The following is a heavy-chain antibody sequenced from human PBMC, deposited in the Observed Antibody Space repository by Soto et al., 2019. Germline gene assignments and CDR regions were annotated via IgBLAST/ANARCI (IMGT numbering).Heavy chain of an antibody. CDR2: IYHSGST. CDR3: ASARDYSNYYYYYGMDV. V-gene: IGHV4-4*02. J-gene: IGHJ6*02. D-gene: IGHD4-4*01. CDR1: GGSISSSNW. Sequence: SETLSLTCAVSGGSISSSNWWSWVRQPPGKGLEWIGEIYHSGSTNYNPSLKSRVTISVDKSKNQFSLKLSSVTAADTAVYYCASARDYSNYYYYYGMDVWGQGTTVTVSS.